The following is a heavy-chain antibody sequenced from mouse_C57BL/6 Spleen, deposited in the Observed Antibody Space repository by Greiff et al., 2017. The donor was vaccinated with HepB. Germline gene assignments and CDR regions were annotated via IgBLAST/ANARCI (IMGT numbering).Heavy chain of an antibody. V-gene: IGHV3-6*01. D-gene: IGHD4-1*01. CDR3: ARDQRDWGAWFAY. CDR1: GYSITSGYY. J-gene: IGHJ3*01. Sequence: EVKLQESGPGLVKPSQSLSLTCSVTGYSITSGYYWNWIRQFPGNKLEWMGYISYDGSNNYNPSLKNRISITRDTSKNQFFLKLNSVTTEDTATYYCARDQRDWGAWFAYWGQGTLVTVSA. CDR2: ISYDGSN.